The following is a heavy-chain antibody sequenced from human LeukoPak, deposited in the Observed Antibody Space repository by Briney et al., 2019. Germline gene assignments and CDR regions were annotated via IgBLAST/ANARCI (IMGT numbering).Heavy chain of an antibody. CDR3: ANAGKLEGTNWGTIDS. J-gene: IGHJ4*02. D-gene: IGHD7-27*01. V-gene: IGHV3-33*08. CDR1: GFTFSSYA. CDR2: IWNDGGNE. Sequence: GGSLRLSCAASGFTFSSYAMSWVRQAPGKGLEWVAVIWNDGGNENYADSVKGRFTISRDTSKNTLSLQMNNLGVDDTAVYWCANAGKLEGTNWGTIDSWGRGTLVNVYS.